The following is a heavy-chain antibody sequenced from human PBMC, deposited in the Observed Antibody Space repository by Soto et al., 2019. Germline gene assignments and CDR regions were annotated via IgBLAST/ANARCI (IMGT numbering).Heavy chain of an antibody. CDR3: ARLGVPAAIHPFDY. CDR2: INHSGST. CDR1: GGTFSGYY. Sequence: PSETLSLTCAVYGGTFSGYYWSWIRQPPGKGLEWIGEINHSGSTNYNPSLKSRVTISVDTSKNQFSLKLSSVTAADTAVYYCARLGVPAAIHPFDYWGQGTLVTVSS. D-gene: IGHD2-2*01. V-gene: IGHV4-34*01. J-gene: IGHJ4*02.